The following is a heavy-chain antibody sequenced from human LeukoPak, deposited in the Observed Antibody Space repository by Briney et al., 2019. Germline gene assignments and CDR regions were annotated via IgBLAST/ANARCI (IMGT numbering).Heavy chain of an antibody. CDR2: INPNSGGT. CDR3: ARDGQGIAVAGTGWWFDP. CDR1: GYTFTGYY. Sequence: GASVKVSCKASGYTFTGYYMHWVRQAPGQGLEWMGWINPNSGGTNYAQKFQGWVTMTRDTSISTAYMELSRLRSDDTAEYYCARDGQGIAVAGTGWWFDPWGQGTLVTVSS. J-gene: IGHJ5*02. V-gene: IGHV1-2*04. D-gene: IGHD6-19*01.